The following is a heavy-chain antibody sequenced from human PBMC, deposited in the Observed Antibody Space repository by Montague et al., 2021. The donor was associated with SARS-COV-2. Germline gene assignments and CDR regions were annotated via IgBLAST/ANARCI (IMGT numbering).Heavy chain of an antibody. D-gene: IGHD4-17*01. V-gene: IGHV2-70*11. J-gene: IGHJ3*02. CDR3: ARILATVNAFDI. CDR1: GFSLSTSGMC. Sequence: PVLVKPIQTLTLTCTFSGFSLSTSGMCVSWIRQPPGKALEWLARXDWDDDKYYSTSLKTRLTISKDTSKNQVVLTMTNMDPVDTATYYCARILATVNAFDIWGQGTMVTVSS. CDR2: XDWDDDK.